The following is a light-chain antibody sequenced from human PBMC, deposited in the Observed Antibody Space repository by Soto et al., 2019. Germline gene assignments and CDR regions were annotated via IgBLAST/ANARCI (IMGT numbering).Light chain of an antibody. Sequence: EIVLTQSPGTLSLSPGERATLSCRASQSVSSSYLAWYQQKPGQAPRLLIYGASSRATGIPDRFSGSGSGTDFTLTISRLEPEDFAVNYCQQYGSPPGGTFGQGTKVEIK. CDR1: QSVSSSY. CDR3: QQYGSPPGGT. CDR2: GAS. V-gene: IGKV3-20*01. J-gene: IGKJ1*01.